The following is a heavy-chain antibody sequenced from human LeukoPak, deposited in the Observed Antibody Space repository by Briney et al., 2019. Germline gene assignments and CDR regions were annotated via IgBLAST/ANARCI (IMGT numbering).Heavy chain of an antibody. J-gene: IGHJ4*02. CDR2: ISYDGSNK. CDR3: ARSVVRVTYFDY. D-gene: IGHD3-10*01. V-gene: IGHV3-30-3*01. CDR1: GFTFSSYA. Sequence: GGSLRLSCAASGFTFSSYAMHWVRQAPGKGLEWVAVISYDGSNKYYADSVKGRFTISRDNSKSTLYLQMNSLRAEDTAVYYCARSVVRVTYFDYWGQGTLVTVSS.